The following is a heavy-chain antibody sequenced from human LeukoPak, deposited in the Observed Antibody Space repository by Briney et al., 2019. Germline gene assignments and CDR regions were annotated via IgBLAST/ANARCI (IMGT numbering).Heavy chain of an antibody. Sequence: PGGSLRLSCAVSGFTVSTNHMTWVRQAPGKGPEWVSAINDVDTPYYADTVRGRFTISRDSAKNTLYLQMKSLRAEDTAVYYCARDMIHSSGAFDSWGQGTLVTVSS. CDR3: ARDMIHSSGAFDS. D-gene: IGHD3-22*01. V-gene: IGHV3-53*01. CDR2: INDVDTP. J-gene: IGHJ4*02. CDR1: GFTVSTNH.